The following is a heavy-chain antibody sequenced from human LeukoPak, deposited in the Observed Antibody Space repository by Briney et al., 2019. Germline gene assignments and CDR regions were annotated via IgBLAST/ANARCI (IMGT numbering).Heavy chain of an antibody. CDR1: GGSINGYY. D-gene: IGHD3-22*01. CDR3: ARDLLEVNSKRAFDN. CDR2: IYYSGST. Sequence: PSETLTLTCTVSGGSINGYYWNWIRQPPGKALEWIGYIYYSGSTYYNPSHNNRVSMSVDPSKSQVSLRLSSVTAADTAVYFCARDLLEVNSKRAFDNWGQGTMVTVSS. V-gene: IGHV4-59*01. J-gene: IGHJ3*02.